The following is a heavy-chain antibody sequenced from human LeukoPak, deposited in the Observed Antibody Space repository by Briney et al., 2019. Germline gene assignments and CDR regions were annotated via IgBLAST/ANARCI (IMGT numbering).Heavy chain of an antibody. V-gene: IGHV4-4*02. CDR2: IYHSGST. CDR3: ARGGNYWPQWWFDP. J-gene: IGHJ5*02. D-gene: IGHD1-26*01. Sequence: PSGTLSLTCAVSGGSISSSNWWSWVRQPPGKGLEWIGEIYHSGSTNYNPSLKSRVTISVDTSKNQFSLKLSSVTAADTAVYYCARGGNYWPQWWFDPWGQGTLVTVSS. CDR1: GGSISSSNW.